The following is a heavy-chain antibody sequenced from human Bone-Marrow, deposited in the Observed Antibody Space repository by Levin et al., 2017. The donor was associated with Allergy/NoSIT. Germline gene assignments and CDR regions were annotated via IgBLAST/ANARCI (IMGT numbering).Heavy chain of an antibody. D-gene: IGHD2-2*03. CDR3: ARDPLSISLDKSRDIDY. CDR1: GFTFRDFD. V-gene: IGHV3-48*02. CDR2: ITGTSATI. J-gene: IGHJ4*02. Sequence: GGSLRLSCVTSGFTFRDFDMISVRQAPGKGLEWVSYITGTSATIWYADSVKGRFIVSRNNAENSLFLQMNSLRDDDTAMFYCARDPLSISLDKSRDIDYWGQGTLVTVSS.